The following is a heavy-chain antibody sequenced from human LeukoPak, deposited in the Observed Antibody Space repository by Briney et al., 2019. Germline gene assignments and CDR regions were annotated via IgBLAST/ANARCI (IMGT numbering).Heavy chain of an antibody. Sequence: GGSLRLSCAASGSTFSTYRMHWVRQAPGKGLEWVSSITSNSGSKSYADSVEGRFTVSRDNAKNSLYLQMNSLSAEDTAVYWCQFGNFNDFWGQGTLVTVSS. D-gene: IGHD1-7*01. V-gene: IGHV3-21*01. CDR3: QFGNFNDF. J-gene: IGHJ4*02. CDR1: GSTFSTYR. CDR2: ITSNSGSK.